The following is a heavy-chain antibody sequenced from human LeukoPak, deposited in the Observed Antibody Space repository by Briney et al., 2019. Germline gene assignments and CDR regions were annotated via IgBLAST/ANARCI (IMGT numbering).Heavy chain of an antibody. CDR2: IKQDGSEK. J-gene: IGHJ2*01. CDR3: AREGGYGGSYWYFDL. D-gene: IGHD4-23*01. CDR1: GFTFSSYW. Sequence: PGGSLRLSCAASGFTFSSYWMSWVRQAPGKGLEWVANIKQDGSEKYYVDSVKGRFTISRDNAKNSLYLQMNSLRAEDTAVYYCAREGGYGGSYWYFDLWGRGTLVTDSS. V-gene: IGHV3-7*03.